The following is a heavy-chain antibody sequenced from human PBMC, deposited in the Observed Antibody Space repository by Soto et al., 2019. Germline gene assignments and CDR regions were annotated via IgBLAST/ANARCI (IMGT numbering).Heavy chain of an antibody. J-gene: IGHJ6*03. D-gene: IGHD4-4*01. Sequence: EVQLVESGGDLVQPGGSLRLSCAASGFTFSNFRMHWVRQVPGKGLVWVSRISGNGRTTNYADSVKGRFTISRDNAKNTLYVQMNSLRAEDTAVYYCARGGDDSTYFYINVWGKGTTVTVSS. V-gene: IGHV3-74*01. CDR1: GFTFSNFR. CDR3: ARGGDDSTYFYINV. CDR2: ISGNGRTT.